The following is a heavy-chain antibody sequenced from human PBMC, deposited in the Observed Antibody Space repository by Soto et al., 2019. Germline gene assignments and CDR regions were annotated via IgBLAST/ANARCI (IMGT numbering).Heavy chain of an antibody. V-gene: IGHV1-69*13. Sequence: SVKVSCKASGGTFSSYAISWVRQAPGQGLEWMGGIIPIFGTANYAHKFQGRVTITADESTSTXXXXXXXXXXXXTAVYYCATHSSITMIGGYYWGQGTLVTVSS. J-gene: IGHJ4*02. CDR1: GGTFSSYA. D-gene: IGHD3-22*01. CDR2: IIPIFGTA. CDR3: ATHSSITMIGGYY.